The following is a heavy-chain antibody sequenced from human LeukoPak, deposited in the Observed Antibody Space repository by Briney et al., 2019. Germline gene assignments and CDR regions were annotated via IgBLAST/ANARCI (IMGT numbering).Heavy chain of an antibody. V-gene: IGHV5-51*01. Sequence: GESLKISCKGSGYRFTSYWIGRVRPMPGKGLEGMGIIYPGDSDTRYSPSFQGQVTISADKSISTAYLQWSSLKASDTAMYYCARQGGHYDYARWGVDYWGQGTLVTVSS. CDR1: GYRFTSYW. CDR2: IYPGDSDT. J-gene: IGHJ4*02. D-gene: IGHD3-3*01. CDR3: ARQGGHYDYARWGVDY.